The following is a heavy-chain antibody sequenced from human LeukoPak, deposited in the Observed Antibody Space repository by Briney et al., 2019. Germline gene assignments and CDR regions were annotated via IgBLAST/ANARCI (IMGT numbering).Heavy chain of an antibody. J-gene: IGHJ4*02. D-gene: IGHD1-26*01. V-gene: IGHV1-18*01. CDR1: GYTFTSYI. CDR3: ARQMGATMPDNPRNFDY. Sequence: ASVKVSCKASGYTFTSYIISWVRQAPGQGLEWMGWINAYNGNTDYAQRVQGRVTMTTDTSTSTAYMEVRSLRPDDTAMYYCARQMGATMPDNPRNFDYWGQGTLVTVSS. CDR2: INAYNGNT.